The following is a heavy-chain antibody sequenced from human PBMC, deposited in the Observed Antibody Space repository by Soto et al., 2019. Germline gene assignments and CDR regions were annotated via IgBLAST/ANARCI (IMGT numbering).Heavy chain of an antibody. J-gene: IGHJ4*02. V-gene: IGHV3-23*01. D-gene: IGHD3-10*01. CDR3: AKDPPVPWRQRGSIGTV. CDR2: ISGSGGST. CDR1: GFTFSSYA. Sequence: EVQLLESGGGLVQPGGSLRLSCAASGFTFSSYAMSWVRQAPGQGLEWVSAISGSGGSTYYADSVKGRFTISRDNSKNRLYLQMNSLRAEDTAVYYCAKDPPVPWRQRGSIGTVWGQGTLVTVSS.